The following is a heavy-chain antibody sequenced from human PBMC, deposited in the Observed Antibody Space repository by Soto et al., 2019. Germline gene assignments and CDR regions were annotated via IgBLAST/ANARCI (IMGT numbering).Heavy chain of an antibody. CDR3: ARQIYDSDTGPNFQYYFDS. CDR2: IDPSDSQT. V-gene: IGHV5-10-1*01. Sequence: GESLKISCKGSGCSFAGYWIAWVRQKPGKGLEWMGRIDPSDSQTYYSPSFRGHVTISVTKSITTVFLQWSSLRASDTAMYYCARQIYDSDTGPNFQYYFDSWGQGTPVTVSS. J-gene: IGHJ4*02. D-gene: IGHD3-22*01. CDR1: GCSFAGYW.